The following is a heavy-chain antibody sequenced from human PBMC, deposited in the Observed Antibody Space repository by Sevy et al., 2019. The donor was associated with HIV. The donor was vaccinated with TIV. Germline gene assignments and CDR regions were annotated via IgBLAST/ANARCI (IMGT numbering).Heavy chain of an antibody. V-gene: IGHV1-8*01. D-gene: IGHD5-18*01. Sequence: ASVKVSCKASVYTFTSYDINWVRQATGQGLEWMGWMNPNSGNTGYAQKFQGRVTMTRNTSISTAYMELSSLRSEDTAVYYCARGAYSYGYAADYWGQGTLVTVSS. CDR3: ARGAYSYGYAADY. J-gene: IGHJ4*02. CDR1: VYTFTSYD. CDR2: MNPNSGNT.